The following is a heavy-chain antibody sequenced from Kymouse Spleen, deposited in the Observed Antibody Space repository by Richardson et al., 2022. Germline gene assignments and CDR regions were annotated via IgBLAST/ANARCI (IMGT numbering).Heavy chain of an antibody. V-gene: IGHV4-39*01. CDR1: GGSISSSSYY. D-gene: IGHD3-22*01. J-gene: IGHJ5*02. Sequence: QLQLQESGPGLVKPSETLSLTCTVSGGSISSSSYYWGWIRQPPGKGLEWIGSIYYSGSTYYNPSLKSRVTISVDTSKNQFSLKLSSVTAADTAVYYCAREGYYYDSSGYPNWFDPWGQGTLVTVSS. CDR2: IYYSGST. CDR3: AREGYYYDSSGYPNWFDP.